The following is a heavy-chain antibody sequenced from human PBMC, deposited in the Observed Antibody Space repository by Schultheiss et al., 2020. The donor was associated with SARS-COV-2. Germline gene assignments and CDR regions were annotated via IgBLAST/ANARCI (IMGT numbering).Heavy chain of an antibody. J-gene: IGHJ4*02. Sequence: GGSLRLSCTASGFSFNSYSLTWVRQAPGKGLEWVSSISVGATYIYYADSVRGRFTISRDSAKNLLYLQMNSLRGEDTAIYYCARIGNYGPFDFWGQGTLVTVAS. CDR3: ARIGNYGPFDF. D-gene: IGHD1-7*01. CDR1: GFSFNSYS. V-gene: IGHV3-21*01. CDR2: ISVGATYI.